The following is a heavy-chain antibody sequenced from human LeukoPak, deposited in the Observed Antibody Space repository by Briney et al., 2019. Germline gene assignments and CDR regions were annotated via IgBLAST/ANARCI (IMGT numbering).Heavy chain of an antibody. CDR3: ARNYGDYPGSSDDAFDI. CDR2: IYYSGST. V-gene: IGHV4-39*01. Sequence: SETLSLTCTVSGGSISSSSYYWGWIRQPPGKGLEWIGSIYYSGSTYYNPSLKSRVTISVDTSKNQFSLKLSSVTAADTAVYYCARNYGDYPGSSDDAFDIWGQGTMVTVSS. J-gene: IGHJ3*02. D-gene: IGHD4-17*01. CDR1: GGSISSSSYY.